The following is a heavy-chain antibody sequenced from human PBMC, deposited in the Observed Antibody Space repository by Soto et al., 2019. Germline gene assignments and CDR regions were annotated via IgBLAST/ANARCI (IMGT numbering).Heavy chain of an antibody. CDR2: IYSGGRT. CDR3: ARGSSRWDY. D-gene: IGHD6-13*01. Sequence: SETLSLTCTVSGGSISSFYWSWIRQPAGKGLEWIGRIYSGGRTNYNPSLKSRVTMSVDTSKNQFSLRLSSVTAADTAMYYCARGSSRWDYWGQGTLVTVSS. V-gene: IGHV4-4*07. J-gene: IGHJ4*02. CDR1: GGSISSFY.